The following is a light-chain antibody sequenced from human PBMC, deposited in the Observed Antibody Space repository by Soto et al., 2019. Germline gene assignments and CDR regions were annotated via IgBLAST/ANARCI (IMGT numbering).Light chain of an antibody. CDR2: DVT. J-gene: IGLJ2*01. V-gene: IGLV2-14*03. Sequence: QSALTQPASVSGSPGQSITISCTGTTSDVGGYNYVSWYQQHPGKAPKLILYDVTYRPSGVSSRFSGSKSGNTASLTISGLQAEDEADYHCSSYTSSGTPAVFGGGTKLPS. CDR3: SSYTSSGTPAV. CDR1: TSDVGGYNY.